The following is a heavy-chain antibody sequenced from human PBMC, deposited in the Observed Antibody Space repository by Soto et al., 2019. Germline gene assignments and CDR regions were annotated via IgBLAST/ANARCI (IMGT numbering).Heavy chain of an antibody. V-gene: IGHV1-8*01. Sequence: ASVKVSFTASGYTFASYDINWVRQATGQGLEWMGWMNPNSGNTGFAQKFRGRVTMSGNTSITTAYMDLSSLGSDDTAIYYCARGVRAASGNYYFDNWGQGTLVTVSS. CDR1: GYTFASYD. CDR2: MNPNSGNT. D-gene: IGHD1-1*01. CDR3: ARGVRAASGNYYFDN. J-gene: IGHJ4*02.